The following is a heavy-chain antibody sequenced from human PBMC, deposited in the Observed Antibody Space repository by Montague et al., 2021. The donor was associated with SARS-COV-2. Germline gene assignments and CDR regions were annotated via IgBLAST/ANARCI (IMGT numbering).Heavy chain of an antibody. D-gene: IGHD4-17*01. CDR2: ISYDGSNE. J-gene: IGHJ4*02. Sequence: SLSLSCSASGFTFSSYAMHWVRQAPGKGLEWVAVISYDGSNEYYADSVKGRFTISRDNSKNTLYLQMNSLRAEDTAVYYCASELADYGDFDYWGQGTLVTVSS. CDR1: GFTFSSYA. V-gene: IGHV3-30-3*01. CDR3: ASELADYGDFDY.